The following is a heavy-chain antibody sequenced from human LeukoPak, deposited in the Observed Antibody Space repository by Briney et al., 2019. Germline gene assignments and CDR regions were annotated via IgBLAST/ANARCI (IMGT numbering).Heavy chain of an antibody. CDR1: GGSISSYY. D-gene: IGHD2-15*01. CDR2: IYYSGST. J-gene: IGHJ5*02. Sequence: SETLSLTCTVSGGSISSYYWSWIRQPPGKGLEWIGYIYYSGSTNYNPSLKCRVTISVDTSKNQFSLKLSSVTAADTAVYYCARRVVGYCSGGSCYPDVNWFDPWGQGTLVTVPS. V-gene: IGHV4-59*01. CDR3: ARRVVGYCSGGSCYPDVNWFDP.